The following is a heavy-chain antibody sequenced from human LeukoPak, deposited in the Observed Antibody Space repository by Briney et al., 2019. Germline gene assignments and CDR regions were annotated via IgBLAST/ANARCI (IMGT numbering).Heavy chain of an antibody. V-gene: IGHV1-8*01. CDR3: ARGRGRLVLVHKPFDY. Sequence: ASVEVSCKASGYTFTSYDINWVRQATGQGLEWMGWMNPNSGNTGYAQKFQGRVTMTRNTSISTAYMELSSLRSEDTAVYYCARGRGRLVLVHKPFDYWGQGTLVTVSS. D-gene: IGHD6-6*01. CDR2: MNPNSGNT. CDR1: GYTFTSYD. J-gene: IGHJ4*02.